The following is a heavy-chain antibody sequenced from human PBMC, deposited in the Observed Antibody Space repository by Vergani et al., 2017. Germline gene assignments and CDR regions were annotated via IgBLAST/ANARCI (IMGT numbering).Heavy chain of an antibody. J-gene: IGHJ4*02. CDR1: GFTFSGSA. Sequence: EVQLVESGGGLVQPGGSLKLSCAASGFTFSGSAMHWVRQASGKGLEWVGRIRSKANSYATAYAASVKGRFTISRDDSKNTAYLQMNSLKTEDTAVYYCTGYYGDYLHWGQGTLVTVSS. CDR2: IRSKANSYAT. V-gene: IGHV3-73*01. CDR3: TGYYGDYLH. D-gene: IGHD4-17*01.